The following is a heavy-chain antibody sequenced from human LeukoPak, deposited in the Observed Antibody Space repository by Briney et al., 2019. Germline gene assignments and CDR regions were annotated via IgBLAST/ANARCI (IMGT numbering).Heavy chain of an antibody. J-gene: IGHJ4*02. D-gene: IGHD3-10*01. CDR1: GFTFSDYY. CDR2: ISYDGSTK. V-gene: IGHV3-30*18. Sequence: GGSLRLSCAASGFTFSDYYMSWIRQAPGKGLEWVSLISYDGSTKYYADSVGGRFTISRDNSKSTLYLQLNSLRVEDTAVYYCAKDRHFYGAGTYYNLDYWGQGTLVTVSS. CDR3: AKDRHFYGAGTYYNLDY.